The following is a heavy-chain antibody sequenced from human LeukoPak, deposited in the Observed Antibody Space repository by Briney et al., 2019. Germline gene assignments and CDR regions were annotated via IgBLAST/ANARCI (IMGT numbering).Heavy chain of an antibody. J-gene: IGHJ4*02. CDR1: GGSISSYY. V-gene: IGHV4-4*09. CDR3: ARGFYDFWSGYFTIQANFDY. D-gene: IGHD3-3*01. CDR2: IYATGST. Sequence: SETLSLTCTVSGGSISSYYWSWIRQPPGKGLEWIGYIYATGSTNYNPSLKSRVTISVDTSKNQFSLNLRSVTAADTAVYCCARGFYDFWSGYFTIQANFDYWGQGTLVTVSS.